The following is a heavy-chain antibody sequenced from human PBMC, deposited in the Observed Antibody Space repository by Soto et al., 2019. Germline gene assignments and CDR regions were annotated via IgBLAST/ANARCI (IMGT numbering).Heavy chain of an antibody. CDR1: GGTFSSYA. Sequence: QVQLVQSGAEVKKPGSSVKVSCKASGGTFSSYAISWVRQAPGQGLEWMGGIIPISETTNDAQKFQGRVTIPAAESKSTAYMELSSLRSEDTAVYYCARSQGSSTSLEIYYYYYYGMDVWGQGTTVTVSS. CDR2: IIPISETT. D-gene: IGHD2-2*01. V-gene: IGHV1-69*01. CDR3: ARSQGSSTSLEIYYYYYYGMDV. J-gene: IGHJ6*02.